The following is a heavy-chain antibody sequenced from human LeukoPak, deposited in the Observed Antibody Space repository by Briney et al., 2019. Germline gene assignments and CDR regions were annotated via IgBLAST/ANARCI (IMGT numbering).Heavy chain of an antibody. CDR2: IKLDGSEK. V-gene: IGHV3-7*01. J-gene: IGHJ4*02. D-gene: IGHD3-10*01. CDR1: GFTFSSYW. Sequence: PGGSLRLSCAASGFTFSSYWMSWVRQAPGKGLEWVANIKLDGSEKYYVDSVKGRFTISRDNAMNSLYLQMNSLRAEDTAVYYCAGARGAHLFDYWGQGTLVTVSS. CDR3: AGARGAHLFDY.